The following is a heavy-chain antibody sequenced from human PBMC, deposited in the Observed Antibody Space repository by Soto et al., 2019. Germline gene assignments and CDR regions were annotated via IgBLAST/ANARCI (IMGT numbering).Heavy chain of an antibody. V-gene: IGHV1-2*02. CDR2: INPNSGGT. D-gene: IGHD6-13*01. CDR1: GYTFTGYY. CDR3: ARVHYSSSWYGEYYHYGMDV. Sequence: GASVKVSCKASGYTFTGYYMHWVRQAPGQGLEWMGWINPNSGGTNYAQKFQGRVTMTRDTSISTAYMELSRLRSDDTAVYYCARVHYSSSWYGEYYHYGMDVWGQGTTVTVSS. J-gene: IGHJ6*02.